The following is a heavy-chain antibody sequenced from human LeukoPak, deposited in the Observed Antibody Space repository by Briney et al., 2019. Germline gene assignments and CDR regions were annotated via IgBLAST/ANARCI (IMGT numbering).Heavy chain of an antibody. V-gene: IGHV4-59*11. CDR1: GGSISSHY. CDR2: IYYSGST. Sequence: SETLSLTCTVSGGSISSHYWSWIRQPPGKGLEWIGHIYYSGSTNYNPSLRSRVTISVDTPKNQASLKLSSVPAADTAVYYCARGQHDSSGYCPFDDWGQGTLVTVSS. CDR3: ARGQHDSSGYCPFDD. J-gene: IGHJ4*02. D-gene: IGHD3-22*01.